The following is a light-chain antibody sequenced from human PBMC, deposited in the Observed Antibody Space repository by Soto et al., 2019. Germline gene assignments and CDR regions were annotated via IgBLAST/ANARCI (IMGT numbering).Light chain of an antibody. V-gene: IGLV2-14*01. CDR2: EVS. Sequence: QSVLTQPASVSGSPGQSITISCTGTSSDVGNYNYVSWYQQHPGKAPKLMIYEVSHRPSGVSNRFSGSKSGNTASLTISGLQAEDEADYYCGSYTTSSTVVFGGGTKLTVL. CDR3: GSYTTSSTVV. J-gene: IGLJ2*01. CDR1: SSDVGNYNY.